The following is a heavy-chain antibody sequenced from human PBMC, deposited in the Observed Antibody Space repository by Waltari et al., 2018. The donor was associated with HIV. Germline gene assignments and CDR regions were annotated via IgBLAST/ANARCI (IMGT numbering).Heavy chain of an antibody. J-gene: IGHJ5*02. CDR1: RRTFGRYD. CDR2: ISAIFGTA. Sequence: GRLVQSGAEVKQPGSSVRVVFKASRRTFGRYDISWGRQAPGQGLEWMGGISAIFGTAKNNQKFQGRVTINVEEYTGKAYMALSVPTVEDTVGYFCSSGGANWFDPWGQGTLVTVSS. D-gene: IGHD3-10*01. V-gene: IGHV1-69*01. CDR3: SSGGANWFDP.